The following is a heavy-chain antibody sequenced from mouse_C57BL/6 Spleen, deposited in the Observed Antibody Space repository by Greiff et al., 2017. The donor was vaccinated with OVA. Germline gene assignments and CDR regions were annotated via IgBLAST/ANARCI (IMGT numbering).Heavy chain of an antibody. CDR2: ISSGSSTI. D-gene: IGHD1-1*01. V-gene: IGHV5-17*01. CDR1: GFTFSDYG. J-gene: IGHJ2*01. Sequence: VQLQQSGGGLVKPGGSLKLSCAASGFTFSDYGMHWVRQAPEKGLEWVAYISSGSSTIYYADTVKGRFTISRDNAKNTLFLQMTSLRSEDTAMYYCASRDYYGSSNYFDYWGQGTTLTVSS. CDR3: ASRDYYGSSNYFDY.